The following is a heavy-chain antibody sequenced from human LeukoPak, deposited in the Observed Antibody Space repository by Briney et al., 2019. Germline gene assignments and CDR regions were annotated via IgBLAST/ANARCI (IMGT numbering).Heavy chain of an antibody. CDR2: ISCNGSTI. V-gene: IGHV3-48*03. CDR3: ARGRIAARPVDY. Sequence: GGSLRLSCAACGLTYSSYEMNWVRQAPAKGLEGVSYISCNGSTIFYADSVKGRFTISRDNAKNSLYLQMNSLRARDTAVYYCARGRIAARPVDYGGRGTLVTVSS. D-gene: IGHD6-6*01. CDR1: GLTYSSYE. J-gene: IGHJ4*02.